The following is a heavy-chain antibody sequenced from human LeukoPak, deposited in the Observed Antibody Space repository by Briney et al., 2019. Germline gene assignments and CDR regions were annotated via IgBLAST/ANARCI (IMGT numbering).Heavy chain of an antibody. J-gene: IGHJ3*02. Sequence: GGSLRLSCAASGFTFSSYSMNWVRQAPGKGLEWVSYISSSSSTIYYADSVKGRFTISRDNAKNSLYLQMNSLRAEDTAVYYCAREGYWRLRLFPPSDAFDIWGQGTMVTVSS. V-gene: IGHV3-48*01. D-gene: IGHD5-12*01. CDR2: ISSSSSTI. CDR1: GFTFSSYS. CDR3: AREGYWRLRLFPPSDAFDI.